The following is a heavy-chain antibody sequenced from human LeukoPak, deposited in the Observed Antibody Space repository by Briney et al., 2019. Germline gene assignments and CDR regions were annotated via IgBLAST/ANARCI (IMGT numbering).Heavy chain of an antibody. CDR3: ARDGGIAAAFDY. CDR1: GFTFSSYS. D-gene: IGHD6-13*01. J-gene: IGHJ4*02. CDR2: ISSSSSYI. Sequence: TGGSLRLSCAASGFTFSSYSMNWVRRAPGKGLEWVSSISSSSSYIYYADSVKGRFTISRDNAKNSLYLQMNSLRAEDTAVYYCARDGGIAAAFDYWGQGTLVTVSS. V-gene: IGHV3-21*01.